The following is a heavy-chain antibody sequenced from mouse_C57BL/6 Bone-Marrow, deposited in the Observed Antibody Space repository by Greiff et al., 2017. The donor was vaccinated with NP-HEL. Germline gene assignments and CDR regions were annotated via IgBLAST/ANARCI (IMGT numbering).Heavy chain of an antibody. V-gene: IGHV1-64*01. CDR3: ARFEIYYGNPYYFDY. CDR1: GYTFTSYW. D-gene: IGHD2-1*01. CDR2: IHPNSGST. Sequence: QVQLQQPGAELVKPGASVKLSCKASGYTFTSYWMHWVKQRPGQGLEWIGMIHPNSGSTNYNEKFKSKATLTVDKSSSTAYMQLSSLTSEDSAVYYCARFEIYYGNPYYFDYWGQGTTLTVSS. J-gene: IGHJ2*01.